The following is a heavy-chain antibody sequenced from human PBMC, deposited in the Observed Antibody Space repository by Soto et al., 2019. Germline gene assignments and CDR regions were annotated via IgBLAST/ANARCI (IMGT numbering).Heavy chain of an antibody. CDR2: ISTTSFTI. CDR1: GFRFSTYN. V-gene: IGHV3-48*02. J-gene: IGHJ5*01. CDR3: ARDRCYDGTCYSASDS. Sequence: GGSLRLSCAASGFRFSTYNMDWVRQAPGRGPEWIAHISTTSFTIYYADSVKGRFTISRDNDRNSLYLEMNSLRDEDTAVYYCARDRCYDGTCYSASDSWGQGTLVTVSS. D-gene: IGHD2-15*01.